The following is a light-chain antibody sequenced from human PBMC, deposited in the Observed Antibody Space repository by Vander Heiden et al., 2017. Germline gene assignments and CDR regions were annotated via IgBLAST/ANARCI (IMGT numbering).Light chain of an antibody. J-gene: IGKJ1*01. V-gene: IGKV3-20*01. CDR2: GAS. CDR1: QSVTSSY. Sequence: ELVLTHSPGTLSLSPGERSTLSCRASQSVTSSYLAWYQQKVGQAPRLLIYGASSRATGIPDRFSGSGSGTDFSLTISRLEPEDSAVYYCQQYGSSPRTFGQGTKVEIK. CDR3: QQYGSSPRT.